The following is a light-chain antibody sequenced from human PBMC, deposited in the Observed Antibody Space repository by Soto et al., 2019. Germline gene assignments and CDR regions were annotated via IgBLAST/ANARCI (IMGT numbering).Light chain of an antibody. Sequence: IQLTQSPSSLSASVGDRVTITCRASQSITNCLAWYQQKPGKAPKLLIFDASSLRSGVPSRFSGSGSGTEFTLTISSLQPEDFATYYCQQHNPYSPYTFGQGTKLEIK. V-gene: IGKV1-5*03. J-gene: IGKJ2*01. CDR1: QSITNC. CDR3: QQHNPYSPYT. CDR2: DAS.